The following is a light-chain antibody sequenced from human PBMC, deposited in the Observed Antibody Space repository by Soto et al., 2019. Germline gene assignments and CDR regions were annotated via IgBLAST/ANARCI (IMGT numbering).Light chain of an antibody. Sequence: QSVLTQPASVSGSPGQSITISCTGTSSDVGGYNFVSWYQQYPGKAPKLMIYDVTNRPSGVSNRFSGSKSGNTASLTISGLQAEDEADYYCSSYTTNYADVFGTRTKLTVL. CDR2: DVT. J-gene: IGLJ1*01. V-gene: IGLV2-14*01. CDR1: SSDVGGYNF. CDR3: SSYTTNYADV.